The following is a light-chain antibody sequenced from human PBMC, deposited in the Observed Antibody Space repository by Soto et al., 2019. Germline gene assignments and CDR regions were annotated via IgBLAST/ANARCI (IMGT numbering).Light chain of an antibody. CDR3: QTWGTGIVI. J-gene: IGLJ2*01. CDR1: SGHSNYA. Sequence: QLVLTQSPSASASLGASVKLTCTLSSGHSNYAIAWHQQQPEKGPRYLMKLNRDGSHSKGDGIPNRFSGSSSGAERYLTISSLQSEDEADYYCQTWGTGIVIFGGGTKFTVL. CDR2: LNRDGSH. V-gene: IGLV4-69*01.